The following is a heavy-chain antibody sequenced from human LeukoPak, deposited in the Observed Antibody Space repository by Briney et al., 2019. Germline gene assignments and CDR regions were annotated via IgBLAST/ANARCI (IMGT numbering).Heavy chain of an antibody. CDR3: ATILLHDYKGS. D-gene: IGHD4-11*01. J-gene: IGHJ4*02. CDR1: GFTFSNSV. CDR2: VSYEGSSE. Sequence: PGGSLRLSCEASGFTFSNSVMNWVRQAPGKGLEWVALVSYEGSSERYADSVKGRFTISRDNSKNVLYLQMNSLRVEDTAVYYCATILLHDYKGSWGQGTLVTVSS. V-gene: IGHV3-30*03.